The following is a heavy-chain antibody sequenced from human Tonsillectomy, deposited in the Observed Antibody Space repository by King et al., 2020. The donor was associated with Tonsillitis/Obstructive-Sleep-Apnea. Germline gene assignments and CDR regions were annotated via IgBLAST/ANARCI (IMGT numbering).Heavy chain of an antibody. Sequence: QLVQSGAEVKKPGASVKVSCKASGYTFTSYGISWVRQAPGQGLEWRGWISAYNGNTNYAQKLQGRVTMTTDTSTSTAYMELRSLRSDDTAVYYCARDLEEDIVVVPAAEFDIWGQGTMVTVSS. CDR3: ARDLEEDIVVVPAAEFDI. V-gene: IGHV1-18*01. D-gene: IGHD2-2*01. CDR1: GYTFTSYG. CDR2: ISAYNGNT. J-gene: IGHJ3*02.